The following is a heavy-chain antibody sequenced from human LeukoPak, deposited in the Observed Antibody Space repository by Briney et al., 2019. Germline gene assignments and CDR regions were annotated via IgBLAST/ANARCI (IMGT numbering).Heavy chain of an antibody. CDR3: GRYRQECSAAGTFRY. Sequence: GGSLTLSCLAPGFPVIRTSRTWVRQAPGKGLEWVSSISSSSSYIYYADSVKGRFTISRDNAKNSLYLQMNSLRAEHTAVYYCGRYRQECSAAGTFRYWGQGTLVTVSS. D-gene: IGHD6-13*01. J-gene: IGHJ4*02. CDR2: ISSSSSYI. V-gene: IGHV3-21*01. CDR1: GFPVIRTS.